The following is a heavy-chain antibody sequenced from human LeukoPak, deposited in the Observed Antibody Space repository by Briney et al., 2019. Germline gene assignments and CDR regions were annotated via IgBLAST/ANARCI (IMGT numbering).Heavy chain of an antibody. J-gene: IGHJ2*01. D-gene: IGHD2-2*01. V-gene: IGHV3-21*01. CDR2: ISSSSSYI. Sequence: GGSLRLYCAASGFTFSSYSMNWVRQAPGKGLEWVSSISSSSSYIYYADSVKGRFTISRDNAKNSLYLQMNSLRAEDTAVYYCARDSTHRSGTSCYRYWYFGLWGRGTLVTVSS. CDR3: ARDSTHRSGTSCYRYWYFGL. CDR1: GFTFSSYS.